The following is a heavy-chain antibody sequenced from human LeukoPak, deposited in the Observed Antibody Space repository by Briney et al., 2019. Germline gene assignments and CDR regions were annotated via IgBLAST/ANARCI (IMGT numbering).Heavy chain of an antibody. J-gene: IGHJ4*02. CDR3: ARENSEYFDY. CDR2: ISSSSSYI. Sequence: EWVSSISSSSSYIYYADSLKGRFTISRDNAKNSLYLQMNSLRAEDTAVYYCARENSEYFDYWGQGTLVTVSS. D-gene: IGHD1/OR15-1a*01. V-gene: IGHV3-21*01.